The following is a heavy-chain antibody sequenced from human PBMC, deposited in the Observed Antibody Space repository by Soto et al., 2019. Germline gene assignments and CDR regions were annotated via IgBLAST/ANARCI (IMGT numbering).Heavy chain of an antibody. V-gene: IGHV2-5*01. Sequence: QITLKESGPSLVKPTQTLTLTCTFSGFSLSTTGVGVGWIRQPPGKALEWLALTYWNGDRRYSPSLKSRLTITKDTSKNQVDLTMTNMDPEDTATYYCARIKGIKFDWVAEGMDVWGQGTTVTVSS. J-gene: IGHJ6*02. D-gene: IGHD3-9*01. CDR3: ARIKGIKFDWVAEGMDV. CDR2: TYWNGDR. CDR1: GFSLSTTGVG.